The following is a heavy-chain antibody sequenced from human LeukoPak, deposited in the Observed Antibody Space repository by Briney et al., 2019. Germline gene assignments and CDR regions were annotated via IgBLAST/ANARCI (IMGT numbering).Heavy chain of an antibody. J-gene: IGHJ3*02. D-gene: IGHD4-11*01. CDR2: FDPEDGET. CDR3: ATPSGHPYSPDAFDI. CDR1: GYTLTELS. V-gene: IGHV1-24*01. Sequence: ASVKVSCKVSGYTLTELSMHWVRQAPGKGLEWMGGFDPEDGETIYAQKFQGRVTMTEDTSTDTAYMELSSLRSEDTAVYYCATPSGHPYSPDAFDIWGQGTMVTVSS.